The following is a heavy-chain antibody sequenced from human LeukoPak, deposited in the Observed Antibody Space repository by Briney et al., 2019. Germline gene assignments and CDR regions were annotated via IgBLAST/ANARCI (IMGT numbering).Heavy chain of an antibody. CDR2: IYYSGRS. CDR1: GGSISSDYY. Sequence: PSQTLSLTCTVSGGSISSDYYWTWIRQTPGKGLEWIGYIYYSGRSYYNLSLKSRVTISVDTSKNQFSLKLGSVTAADTAVYYCARSPVYSGDYRFDHWGQGTLVTVSS. J-gene: IGHJ4*02. D-gene: IGHD4-17*01. V-gene: IGHV4-30-4*01. CDR3: ARSPVYSGDYRFDH.